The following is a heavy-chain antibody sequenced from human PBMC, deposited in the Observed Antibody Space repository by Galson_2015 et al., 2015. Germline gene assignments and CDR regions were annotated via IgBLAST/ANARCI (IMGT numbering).Heavy chain of an antibody. V-gene: IGHV4-59*01. CDR3: ARGWSSSSPHFDY. D-gene: IGHD6-6*01. CDR2: IYYSGST. Sequence: SETLSLTCTASGGPISSYYWSWIRQPPGKGLEWIGYIYYSGSTNYSPSLKSRVTISLDTSKNQFSLKLSSVTAADTAVYYCARGWSSSSPHFDYWGQGTLVTVSS. J-gene: IGHJ4*02. CDR1: GGPISSYY.